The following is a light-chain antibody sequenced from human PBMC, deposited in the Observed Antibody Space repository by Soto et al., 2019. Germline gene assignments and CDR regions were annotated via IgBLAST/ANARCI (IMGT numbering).Light chain of an antibody. CDR1: QSVSSNY. J-gene: IGKJ2*01. CDR2: DAS. Sequence: EIVLTQSPGTLSLSPGERATLSCRASQSVSSNYLAWYQQKPGQAPRLLIYDASSRAAGIPDRFSGSGSGTDFILTISRLEPEDFAVYYCQQYGSSPGTFGQGTKLEIK. CDR3: QQYGSSPGT. V-gene: IGKV3-20*01.